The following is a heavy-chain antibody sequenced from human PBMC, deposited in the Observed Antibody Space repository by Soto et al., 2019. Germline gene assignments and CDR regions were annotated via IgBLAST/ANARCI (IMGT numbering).Heavy chain of an antibody. CDR3: AISRGGRYYYGSGSYSSYGMDV. J-gene: IGHJ6*02. V-gene: IGHV4-59*01. D-gene: IGHD3-10*01. Sequence: SETLSLTCTVSGGSISSYYWSWIRQPPGKGLEWIGYIYYSGSTNYNPSIKSRVTISVDTSKSQFSLKLSSVTAADTAVLYCAISRGGRYYYGSGSYSSYGMDVWGQGTTVTVSS. CDR2: IYYSGST. CDR1: GGSISSYY.